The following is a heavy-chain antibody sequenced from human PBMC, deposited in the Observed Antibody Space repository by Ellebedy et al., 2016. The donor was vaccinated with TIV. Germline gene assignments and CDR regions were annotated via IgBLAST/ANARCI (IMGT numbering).Heavy chain of an antibody. CDR2: INPSGGTT. CDR1: GYTFTNYY. Sequence: ASVKVSCXASGYTFTNYYMHWVRQAPGQGLEWMGMINPSGGTTSYAQKFQGRVTMTRDTSTNTVYMELSSLRSEDTAIYYCAAYNDGPYAPPPDYWGQGTLVTVSS. D-gene: IGHD3-3*01. J-gene: IGHJ4*02. CDR3: AAYNDGPYAPPPDY. V-gene: IGHV1-46*01.